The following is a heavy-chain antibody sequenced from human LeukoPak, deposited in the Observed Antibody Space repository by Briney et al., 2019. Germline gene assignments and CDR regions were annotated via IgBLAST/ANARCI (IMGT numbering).Heavy chain of an antibody. CDR1: GFTLSSYG. D-gene: IGHD3-10*01. CDR2: ISYDGINK. Sequence: PGRSLRLSRAAPGFTLSSYGMHWVRQPPGQGLKWVAVISYDGINKYYADSVKGRFTTSRDNSKNTLYLQMNSLRAEDTAVYYCARDRSGESSGSYYNRFDYWGQGTLVTVSS. J-gene: IGHJ4*02. V-gene: IGHV3-30*03. CDR3: ARDRSGESSGSYYNRFDY.